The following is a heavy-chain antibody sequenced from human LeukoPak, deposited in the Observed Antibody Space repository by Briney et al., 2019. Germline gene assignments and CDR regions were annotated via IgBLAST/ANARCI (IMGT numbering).Heavy chain of an antibody. V-gene: IGHV6-1*01. D-gene: IGHD6-19*01. CDR3: ARSLLEAVAGTIAYFDY. CDR1: GDSVSSNSAA. J-gene: IGHJ4*02. Sequence: SQTLSLTCAISGDSVSSNSAAWNWIRQSPSRGLEWLGRTYYRSKWYNDYAVSVKSRITINPDTSKNQFSLQLNSVTPEDTAVYYCARSLLEAVAGTIAYFDYWGQGTLVTVSS. CDR2: TYYRSKWYN.